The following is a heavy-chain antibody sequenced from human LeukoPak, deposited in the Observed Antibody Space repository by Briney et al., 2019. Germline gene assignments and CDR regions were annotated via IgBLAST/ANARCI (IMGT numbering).Heavy chain of an antibody. CDR3: ARVKAAAGLYYFDY. CDR2: INTNTGNP. Sequence: ASVKVSCKASGYTFTSYAMNWVRQAPGQGLEWMGWINTNTGNPTYAQGFTGRFVFSLDTSVSTAYLQISSLKAEDTAVYYCARVKAAAGLYYFDYWGQGTLVTVSS. CDR1: GYTFTSYA. V-gene: IGHV7-4-1*02. D-gene: IGHD6-13*01. J-gene: IGHJ4*02.